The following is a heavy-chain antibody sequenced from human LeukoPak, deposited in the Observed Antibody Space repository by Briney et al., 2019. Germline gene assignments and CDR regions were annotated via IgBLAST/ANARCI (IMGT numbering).Heavy chain of an antibody. Sequence: MSSETLSLTCTVSGGSISSGGYYWSWIRQHPGKGLEWICYIYYSGITYYNPSLKSRITISVDTSKNQFSLKLSSVTAADTAVYYCARGSAMVKSHYYMDVWGRGTTVTVSS. CDR1: GGSISSGGYY. D-gene: IGHD2-8*01. CDR2: IYYSGIT. CDR3: ARGSAMVKSHYYMDV. J-gene: IGHJ6*03. V-gene: IGHV4-31*03.